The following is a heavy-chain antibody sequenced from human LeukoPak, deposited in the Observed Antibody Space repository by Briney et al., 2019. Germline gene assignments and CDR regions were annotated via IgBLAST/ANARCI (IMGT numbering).Heavy chain of an antibody. CDR2: YNHCGST. Sequence: SDTLSLTCALYVGPYSGYYGRGMRQPRGEAVVWIREYNHCGSTNYNPSLKSRVTISVDTSKNQFSLKLSSVTAADTAVYYCARSPPSCSGGSCYPFRYFDYWGQGTLVTVSS. CDR3: ARSPPSCSGGSCYPFRYFDY. D-gene: IGHD2-15*01. V-gene: IGHV4-34*01. CDR1: VGPYSGYY. J-gene: IGHJ4*02.